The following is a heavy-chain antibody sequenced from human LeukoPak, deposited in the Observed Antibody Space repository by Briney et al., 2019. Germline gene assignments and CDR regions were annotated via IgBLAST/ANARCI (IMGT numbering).Heavy chain of an antibody. D-gene: IGHD5-18*01. CDR2: IRTSAEGANYA. CDR3: VMYMSENAMVR. J-gene: IGHJ6*02. V-gene: IGHV3-21*05. CDR1: GFSFTDYP. Sequence: GGSLRLSCATSGFSFTDYPMNWVRQAPGKGLEWVSNIRTSAEGANYAYYADSVKGRVTISRDDAKNTLYLQMNSLRAEDTAVYYCVMYMSENAMVRWGQGTTVTVSS.